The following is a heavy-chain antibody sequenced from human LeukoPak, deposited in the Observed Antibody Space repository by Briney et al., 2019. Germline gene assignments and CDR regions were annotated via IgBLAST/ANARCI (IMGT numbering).Heavy chain of an antibody. CDR3: ARHYRLQYSTSSGSFDY. CDR1: GGSVSSSIYY. V-gene: IGHV4-39*01. D-gene: IGHD6-6*01. CDR2: IYYSGKT. Sequence: SETLSLTCTVSGGSVSSSIYYWGWIRQPPGGGLEWIGSIYYSGKTYYNPSLKSRVTISVDTSKNQFSLKLSSVTAADTAVYYCARHYRLQYSTSSGSFDYWGQGMLVTVSS. J-gene: IGHJ4*02.